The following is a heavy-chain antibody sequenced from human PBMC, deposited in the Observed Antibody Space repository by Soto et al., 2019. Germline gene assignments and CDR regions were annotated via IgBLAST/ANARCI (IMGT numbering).Heavy chain of an antibody. Sequence: EVQLLESGGGLVQPGGSLRLSCAASGFTFSSYAMSWVRQAPGKRLEWVSAISGSGGSTYYADSVKGRFTISRDNSKKTLYLQMNSLRAEDTAVYYCATYYCSSTSCYRGWFDPWGQGTLVTVSS. J-gene: IGHJ5*02. CDR1: GFTFSSYA. CDR2: ISGSGGST. CDR3: ATYYCSSTSCYRGWFDP. V-gene: IGHV3-23*01. D-gene: IGHD2-2*01.